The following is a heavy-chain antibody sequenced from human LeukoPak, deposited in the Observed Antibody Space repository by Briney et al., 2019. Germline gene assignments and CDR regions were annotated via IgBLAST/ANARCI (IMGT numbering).Heavy chain of an antibody. V-gene: IGHV4-39*01. D-gene: IGHD3-3*01. CDR1: GGSISSYY. CDR3: ARGLASGYPPIPFDY. Sequence: ASETLSLTCTVSGGSISSYYWSWIRQPPGKGLEWIGSIYYSGSTYYNPSLKSRVTISVDTSKNQFSLNLTSVTAADTAVYYCARGLASGYPPIPFDYWGQGTPVTVSS. CDR2: IYYSGST. J-gene: IGHJ4*02.